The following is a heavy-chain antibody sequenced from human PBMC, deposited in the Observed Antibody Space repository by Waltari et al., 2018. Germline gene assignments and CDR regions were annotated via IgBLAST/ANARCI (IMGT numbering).Heavy chain of an antibody. CDR1: GDPLSRGHW. V-gene: IGHV4-4*03. CDR2: VHGSGKT. J-gene: IGHJ4*02. D-gene: IGHD3-22*01. Sequence: QVQLQESGPGLVKPPETLSLTCTASGDPLSRGHWLSWVRQSPGKGLEWIGQVHGSGKTNNNPYHRSRVSISKDTSNKQYSRKLTFATAADTAVYYCARDRDRGLYLDSWGQGILVTVSP. CDR3: ARDRDRGLYLDS.